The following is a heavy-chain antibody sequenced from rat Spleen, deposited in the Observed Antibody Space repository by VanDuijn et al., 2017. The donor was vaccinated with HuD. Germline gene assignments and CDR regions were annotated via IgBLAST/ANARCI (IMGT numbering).Heavy chain of an antibody. CDR2: INYDGSST. CDR1: GFTFSNYG. D-gene: IGHD1-4*01. CDR3: ATAGSRVSRFAY. Sequence: EVQLVESGGGLVQPGRSLKLSCAASGFTFSNYGMAWVCQAPTKGLEWVATINYDGSSTYYRDSVKGRFTIFRDVAKSTLYLQMDSLRSEDTATYYCATAGSRVSRFAYWGQGTLVTVSS. J-gene: IGHJ3*01. V-gene: IGHV5-29*01.